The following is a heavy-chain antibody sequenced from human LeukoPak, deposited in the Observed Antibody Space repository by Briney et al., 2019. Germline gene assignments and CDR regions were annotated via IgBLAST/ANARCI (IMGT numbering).Heavy chain of an antibody. V-gene: IGHV4-39*01. Sequence: PSETLSLTCTVSGGSISSSSYYWGWIRQPPGKGLEWIGSIYYSGSTYYNPSFKSRVTISVDTSKNQFSLKLSSVTAADTAVYYCARHSSGYQNWFDPWGQGTLVTVSS. CDR2: IYYSGST. D-gene: IGHD3-22*01. J-gene: IGHJ5*02. CDR3: ARHSSGYQNWFDP. CDR1: GGSISSSSYY.